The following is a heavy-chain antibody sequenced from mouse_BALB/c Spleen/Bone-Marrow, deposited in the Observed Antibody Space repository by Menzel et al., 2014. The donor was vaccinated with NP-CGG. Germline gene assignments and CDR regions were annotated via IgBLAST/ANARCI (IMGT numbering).Heavy chain of an antibody. CDR3: ASSYYGSSQFAY. J-gene: IGHJ3*01. V-gene: IGHV2-9*02. CDR1: GFSLTSYG. D-gene: IGHD1-1*01. Sequence: LQESGPGLVAPSQSLSITCTVSGFSLTSYGVHWVRQPPGKGLEWLGVIWAGGSIIYNSALMSRLSISKDNSKSQVFLKMNSLQTDDTAMYYCASSYYGSSQFAYWGQGTLVTVSA. CDR2: IWAGGSI.